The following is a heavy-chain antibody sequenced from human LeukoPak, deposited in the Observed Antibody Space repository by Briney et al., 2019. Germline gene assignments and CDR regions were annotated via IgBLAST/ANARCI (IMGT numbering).Heavy chain of an antibody. D-gene: IGHD1-1*01. J-gene: IGHJ4*02. CDR2: IKPDGSEK. Sequence: GGPLRLSCAASGFTFSNAWMSWVRQPPGKGLEGVAHIKPDGSEKYYLDSVRGRFTISRYNAKNSLYLQMNSLRAEDSAVYYCARYCTFRTCSGTKYDYWGQGTLVIVSS. V-gene: IGHV3-7*01. CDR1: GFTFSNAW. CDR3: ARYCTFRTCSGTKYDY.